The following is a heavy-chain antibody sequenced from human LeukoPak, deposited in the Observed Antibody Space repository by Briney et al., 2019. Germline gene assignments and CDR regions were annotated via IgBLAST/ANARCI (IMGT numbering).Heavy chain of an antibody. V-gene: IGHV4-31*11. CDR3: ARDFTKTASPDAFDF. J-gene: IGHJ3*01. Sequence: SETLSLTCAVSGDSINNDGYHWTWHRQHQGKDLEWIVYSHNSSGTSYNPSLRSRVSISLDTSLNQFSLTLHSVTAADTAVYYCARDFTKTASPDAFDFWGQGTLVAVSS. CDR2: SHNSSGT. D-gene: IGHD1-1*01. CDR1: GDSINNDGYH.